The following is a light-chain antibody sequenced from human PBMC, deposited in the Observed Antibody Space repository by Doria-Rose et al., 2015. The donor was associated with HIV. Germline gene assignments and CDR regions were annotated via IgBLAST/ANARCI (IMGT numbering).Light chain of an antibody. CDR1: SSNIGAGFD. J-gene: IGLJ1*01. Sequence: QAAVTQEPSVSGAPGQRVAISCTGSSSNIGAGFDVNWYQQFPGTAPKLLIHGNTNRPSGVPDRFSGSKSGTSASLAISGLRAEDEADYYCQSYDSRLSVYVFGTGTKVTVL. CDR2: GNT. CDR3: QSYDSRLSVYV. V-gene: IGLV1-40*01.